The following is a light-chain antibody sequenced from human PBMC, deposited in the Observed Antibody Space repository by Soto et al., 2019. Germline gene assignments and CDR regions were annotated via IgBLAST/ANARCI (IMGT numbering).Light chain of an antibody. CDR1: SSDIGTYNY. CDR3: SSYTSSDTLGV. CDR2: EVS. Sequence: QSALNKPVSLYGAPGQSITISCTGTSSDIGTYNYVSWYQHHPGKAPKLLIYEVSNRPSGVSNRFSGSKSGNTASLTISGLQAEDEADYYCSSYTSSDTLGVFGGGTQLTVL. J-gene: IGLJ3*02. V-gene: IGLV2-14*01.